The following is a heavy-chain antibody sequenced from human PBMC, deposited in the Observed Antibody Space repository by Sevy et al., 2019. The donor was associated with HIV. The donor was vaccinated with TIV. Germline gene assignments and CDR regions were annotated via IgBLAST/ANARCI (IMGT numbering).Heavy chain of an antibody. CDR3: ARFLSTSYYYYSAMDV. CDR2: MNPNSGNT. V-gene: IGHV1-8*01. CDR1: GYTFTSYD. Sequence: ASVKVSCKASGYTFTSYDINWVRQATGQGLEWIGWMNPNSGNTGYAQKFQGRVTMTRNTSISTAYMELSSLRSEDTAVYYCARFLSTSYYYYSAMDVWGQGTTVTVSS. J-gene: IGHJ6*02. D-gene: IGHD2-2*01.